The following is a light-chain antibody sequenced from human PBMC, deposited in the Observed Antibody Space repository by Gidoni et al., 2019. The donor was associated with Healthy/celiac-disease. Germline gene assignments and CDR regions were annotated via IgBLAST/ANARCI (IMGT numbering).Light chain of an antibody. V-gene: IGKV3-15*01. CDR2: GAS. CDR3: QQYNNWPPRT. J-gene: IGKJ1*01. Sequence: EIVMPQSPATLPVSPGERATLSCRASQSVSSNLAWYQQKPGQAPRLLIYGASTRATGIPARFSGSGSGTEFTLTISSLQSEDFAVYYCQQYNNWPPRTFGQGTKVEIK. CDR1: QSVSSN.